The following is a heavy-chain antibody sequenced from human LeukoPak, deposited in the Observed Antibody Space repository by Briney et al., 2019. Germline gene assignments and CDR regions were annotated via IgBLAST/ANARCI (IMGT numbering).Heavy chain of an antibody. CDR3: ATVTHFWYLGL. J-gene: IGHJ2*01. D-gene: IGHD4-17*01. CDR1: GGSFSGYY. V-gene: IGHV4-34*01. Sequence: SETLTRTCAVDGGSFSGYYWSWIRQPPGKGLEWIGEINHSGSTNYNPHVKSRVTISVDTSKNQFSLKLSSVTAADTAVYYCATVTHFWYLGLWGHGP. CDR2: INHSGST.